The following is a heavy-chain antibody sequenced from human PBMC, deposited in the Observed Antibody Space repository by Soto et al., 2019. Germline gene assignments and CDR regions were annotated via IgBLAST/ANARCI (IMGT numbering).Heavy chain of an antibody. CDR1: GGSISSGGYY. D-gene: IGHD3-3*01. CDR3: ARGGVVNPPQWFDP. V-gene: IGHV4-31*03. Sequence: PSETLSLTCTVSGGSISSGGYYWIWIRQHPEKSLEWIGYIYYSGSTYYNPSLKSRVTISVDTSKNQFSLKLSSVTAADTPVYYCARGGVVNPPQWFDPWGQGTLVTVSS. J-gene: IGHJ5*02. CDR2: IYYSGST.